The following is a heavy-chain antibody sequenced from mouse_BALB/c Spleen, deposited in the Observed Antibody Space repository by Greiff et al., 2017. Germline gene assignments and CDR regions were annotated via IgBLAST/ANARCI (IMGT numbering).Heavy chain of an antibody. CDR2: ISSGGSYT. CDR1: GFTFSSYG. Sequence: EVQVVESGGDLVKPGGSLKLSCAASGFTFSSYGMSWVRQTPDKRLEWVATISSGGSYTYYPDSVKGRFTISRDNAKNTLYLQMSSLKSEDTAMYYCARQKKYGNLLFMDYWGQGTSVTVSS. D-gene: IGHD2-10*02. CDR3: ARQKKYGNLLFMDY. J-gene: IGHJ4*01. V-gene: IGHV5-6*01.